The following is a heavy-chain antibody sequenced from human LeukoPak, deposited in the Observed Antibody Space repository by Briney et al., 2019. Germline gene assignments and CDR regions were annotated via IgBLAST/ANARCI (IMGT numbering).Heavy chain of an antibody. J-gene: IGHJ6*03. CDR3: AKAWRNYYYMDV. Sequence: GGSLRLSCAASGFTVSSNYMSWVRQAPGKGLEWVSYISSSGSTIYHADSVKGRFTISRDNSKNTLYLQMNSLRAEDTAVYYCAKAWRNYYYMDVWGKGTTVTVSS. CDR1: GFTVSSNY. CDR2: ISSSGSTI. V-gene: IGHV3-11*01.